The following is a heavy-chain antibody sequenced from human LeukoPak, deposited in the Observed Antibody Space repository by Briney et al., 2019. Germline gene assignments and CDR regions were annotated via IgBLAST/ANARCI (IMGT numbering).Heavy chain of an antibody. CDR3: ARDPAIQELGYY. J-gene: IGHJ4*02. D-gene: IGHD1-26*01. CDR2: IKQDGSEK. CDR1: GFTFSNYW. Sequence: GGSLRPSCAASGFTFSNYWMSWVRQAPGKGLEWVANIKQDGSEKYYADSVKGRLTISRDNAKNSLYLQMNSLRAEDTAVYYCARDPAIQELGYYWGQGTLVTVSS. V-gene: IGHV3-7*01.